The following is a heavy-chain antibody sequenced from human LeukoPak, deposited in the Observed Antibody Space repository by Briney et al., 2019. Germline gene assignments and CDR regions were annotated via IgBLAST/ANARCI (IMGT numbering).Heavy chain of an antibody. CDR1: GFTFSSYA. D-gene: IGHD2-15*01. V-gene: IGHV3-23*01. Sequence: GGSLRLSCAASGFTFSSYAMSWVRPAPGKGLEWVSAISGIGGSTYYADSVKGGFTISRDNSLNTLYLQMNSLRAEDMAVYYCAKAGDCSCGSCYTVVDYWGRGTLVTASS. J-gene: IGHJ4*02. CDR2: ISGIGGST. CDR3: AKAGDCSCGSCYTVVDY.